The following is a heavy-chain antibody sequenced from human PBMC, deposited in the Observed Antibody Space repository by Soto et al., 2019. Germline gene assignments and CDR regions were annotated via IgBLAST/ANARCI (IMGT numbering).Heavy chain of an antibody. CDR2: IKQDGSEK. V-gene: IGHV3-7*01. CDR3: ARVPIKDDFWSGYFYYYYGMDV. Sequence: VGSRILSCAASGFTFSSYWMILVRPAPGKGLEWVANIKQDGSEKYYVDSVKGRFTISRDNAKNSLYLQMNSLRAEDTAVYYCARVPIKDDFWSGYFYYYYGMDVWGQGTTVNVS. CDR1: GFTFSSYW. D-gene: IGHD3-3*01. J-gene: IGHJ6*02.